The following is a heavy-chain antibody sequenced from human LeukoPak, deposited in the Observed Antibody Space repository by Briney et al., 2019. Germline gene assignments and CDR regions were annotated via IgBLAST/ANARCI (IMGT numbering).Heavy chain of an antibody. CDR3: AREGNPGGNNYGHCPDY. Sequence: SQTLSLTCTVSGGSISGAYIYWSWIRQSAGKGLEWIGRIYNSGSTSYNPSLESRATISIDTSKNHFSLELSSVTAADTAVYYCAREGNPGGNNYGHCPDYWGQGTLVTVSS. J-gene: IGHJ4*02. V-gene: IGHV4-61*02. D-gene: IGHD5-18*01. CDR2: IYNSGST. CDR1: GGSISGAYIY.